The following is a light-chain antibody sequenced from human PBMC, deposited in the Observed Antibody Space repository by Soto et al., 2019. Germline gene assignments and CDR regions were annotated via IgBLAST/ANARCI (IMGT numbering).Light chain of an antibody. J-gene: IGKJ4*01. CDR3: QKYNSAPLT. V-gene: IGKV1-27*01. CDR1: QGIINY. Sequence: DIQMTQSPSSLSASVGDIVTITFRASQGIINYLAWYQQKPGKVPKLLIYAASTLQSGVPSRFSGSGSGTDFTLTISSLQPEDVATYYCQKYNSAPLTFGGGTKVDI. CDR2: AAS.